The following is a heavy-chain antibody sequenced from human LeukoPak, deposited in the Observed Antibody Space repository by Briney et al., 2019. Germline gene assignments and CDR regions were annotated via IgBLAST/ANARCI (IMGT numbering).Heavy chain of an antibody. CDR3: ARATVTTPNFDS. J-gene: IGHJ4*02. Sequence: PGGSLRLSCAASGFTVSSNHMSWVRQAPGKGLEWVSVIYSGGSTYYADFVKGRLTISRDNSKSTLYLQMNSLRAEDTAVYYCARATVTTPNFDSWGQGTLVTVSS. CDR1: GFTVSSNH. V-gene: IGHV3-53*01. CDR2: IYSGGST. D-gene: IGHD4-11*01.